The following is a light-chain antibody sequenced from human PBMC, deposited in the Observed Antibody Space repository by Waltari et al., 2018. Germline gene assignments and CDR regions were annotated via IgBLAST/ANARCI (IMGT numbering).Light chain of an antibody. J-gene: IGKJ3*01. CDR1: QSLVHSDGNTY. Sequence: VVVTQSPLSLPVTLGQPASISCRSSQSLVHSDGNTYLNWLQQRPGQSPRRLIYKVSNRDSGVPDRFSGSGLGTDFTLKISRVEAEDVGVYYCMQGTHWPPFTFGPGTKVDIK. CDR2: KVS. CDR3: MQGTHWPPFT. V-gene: IGKV2-30*02.